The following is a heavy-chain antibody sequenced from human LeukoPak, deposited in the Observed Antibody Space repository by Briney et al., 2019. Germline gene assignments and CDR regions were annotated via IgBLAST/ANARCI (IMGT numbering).Heavy chain of an antibody. J-gene: IGHJ4*02. CDR2: ISSSSSYI. CDR1: GFTFSSYS. V-gene: IGHV3-21*04. CDR3: ARVAGGGSSWTFDY. D-gene: IGHD6-13*01. Sequence: GGSLRLSCAASGFTFSSYSMNWVRQAPGKGLEWVSSISSSSSYIYYADSVEGRFTISRDNAKNSLYLQMNSLRAEDTALYYCARVAGGGSSWTFDYWGQGTLVTVSS.